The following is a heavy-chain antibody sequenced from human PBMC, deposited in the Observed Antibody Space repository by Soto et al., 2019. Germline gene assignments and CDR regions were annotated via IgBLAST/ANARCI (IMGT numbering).Heavy chain of an antibody. CDR1: GGSISGYY. J-gene: IGHJ4*02. Sequence: SETLSLTCTVSGGSISGYYWSWLRQPPGKGLEWIGYIYYSGNTNYNPSLKSRVTILLDTSTNQFSLRLSSVTAADTAVYYCARVPPMTTAYYFDYWGQRTLVTVSS. CDR3: ARVPPMTTAYYFDY. V-gene: IGHV4-59*01. CDR2: IYYSGNT. D-gene: IGHD4-4*01.